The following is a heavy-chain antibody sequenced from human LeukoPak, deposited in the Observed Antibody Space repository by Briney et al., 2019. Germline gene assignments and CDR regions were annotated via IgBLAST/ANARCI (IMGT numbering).Heavy chain of an antibody. Sequence: ASVKVSCKASGYTFTSYGISWVRQAPGQGLEWMGWISAYNGNTNYAQKLQGRVTMTTDTSTSTAYMELRGLRSDDTAVYYCARDDYYDSSGYYYYYYGMDVWGQGTTVTVSS. CDR1: GYTFTSYG. V-gene: IGHV1-18*01. CDR3: ARDDYYDSSGYYYYYYGMDV. D-gene: IGHD3-22*01. CDR2: ISAYNGNT. J-gene: IGHJ6*02.